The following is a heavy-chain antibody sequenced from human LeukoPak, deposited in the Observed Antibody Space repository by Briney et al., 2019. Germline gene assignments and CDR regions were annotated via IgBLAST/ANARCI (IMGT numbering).Heavy chain of an antibody. J-gene: IGHJ4*02. CDR1: GFTFTSSA. CDR2: IVVGSGNT. CDR3: AADYGPDYGGTLDY. V-gene: IGHV1-58*01. Sequence: SVKVSCKASGFTFTSSAVQWVRQARGQRLEWIGWIVVGSGNTNYAQKFQERVTITRDMSTSTAYMELSSLRSEDTAVCYCAADYGPDYGGTLDYWGQGTLVTVSS. D-gene: IGHD4-23*01.